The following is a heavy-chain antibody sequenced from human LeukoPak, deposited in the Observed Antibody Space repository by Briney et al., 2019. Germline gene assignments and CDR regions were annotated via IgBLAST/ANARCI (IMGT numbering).Heavy chain of an antibody. CDR2: IHHSGST. CDR1: GYFISSGYY. V-gene: IGHV4-38-2*02. J-gene: IGHJ4*02. D-gene: IGHD6-19*01. CDR3: ARTSSSGLVGGYYFDY. Sequence: PSETLSLTCTGSGYFISSGYYWGWIRQPPGKGLQWIGSIHHSGSTCYNPSLKSRVTISVDTSKNQFSLKLSSVTAADTAVYYCARTSSSGLVGGYYFDYWGQGTLVTVSS.